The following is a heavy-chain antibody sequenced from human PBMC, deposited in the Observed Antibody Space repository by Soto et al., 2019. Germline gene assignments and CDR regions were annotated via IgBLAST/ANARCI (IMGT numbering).Heavy chain of an antibody. D-gene: IGHD3-22*01. CDR3: ARVHYDSTSFDY. Sequence: SETLSLTCAVSGGSISSYYWSWIRQPPGKGLEWIGYIYYSGSTNYNPSLKSRVTISVDTSKNQFSLKLSSVTAADTAVYYCARVHYDSTSFDYWGQETLVTVSS. CDR1: GGSISSYY. J-gene: IGHJ4*02. CDR2: IYYSGST. V-gene: IGHV4-59*01.